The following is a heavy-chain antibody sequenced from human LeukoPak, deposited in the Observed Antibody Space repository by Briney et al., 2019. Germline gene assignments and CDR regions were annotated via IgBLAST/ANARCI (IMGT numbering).Heavy chain of an antibody. CDR2: ISNNGGRT. V-gene: IGHV3-23*01. D-gene: IGHD2/OR15-2a*01. J-gene: IGHJ4*02. CDR3: ARDEDTSALSEY. CDR1: GFTFSDAW. Sequence: GGSLRLSCAASGFTFSDAWMSWVRQTPGKGLEWVSAISNNGGRTDYADSVKGRFTISRDNSKSTLYLHMDSLRAEDTAVYYCARDEDTSALSEYWGQGTLVTVSS.